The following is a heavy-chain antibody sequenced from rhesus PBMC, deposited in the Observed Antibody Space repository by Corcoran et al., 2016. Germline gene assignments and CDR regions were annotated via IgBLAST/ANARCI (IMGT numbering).Heavy chain of an antibody. CDR1: GFTFSDYY. Sequence: EVQLVESGGGLVPPGGSLRLSCAASGFTFSDYYMTWVRQAPGKGLEWISSISRASTDIYYTDSVKGRFTVSRDNAKNSLSLQMNSLKTEDTAVYYCTRGDYNFWTGYSDYFDFWGHGVLVTVSA. CDR3: TRGDYNFWTGYSDYFDF. CDR2: ISRASTDI. D-gene: IGHD3-3*01. V-gene: IGHV3S16*01. J-gene: IGHJ4*01.